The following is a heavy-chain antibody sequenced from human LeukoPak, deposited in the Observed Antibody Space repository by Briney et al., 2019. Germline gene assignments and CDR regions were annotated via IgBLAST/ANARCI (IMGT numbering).Heavy chain of an antibody. CDR2: INHSGST. J-gene: IGHJ4*02. Sequence: PSETLSLTCAVYGGSFSGYYWSWIRQPPGKRLEWIGEINHSGSTNYNPSLKSRVTISVDTSKNQFSLKLSSVTAADTAVYYCARGLSGWYESFDYWGQGTLVTVSS. V-gene: IGHV4-34*01. D-gene: IGHD6-19*01. CDR3: ARGLSGWYESFDY. CDR1: GGSFSGYY.